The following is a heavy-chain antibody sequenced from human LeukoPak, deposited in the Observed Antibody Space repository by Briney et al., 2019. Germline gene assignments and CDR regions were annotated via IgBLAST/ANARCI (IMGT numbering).Heavy chain of an antibody. V-gene: IGHV3-66*01. CDR2: IYSGGST. J-gene: IGHJ1*01. CDR1: GFTVSSNY. Sequence: GGSLRLSCAASGFTVSSNYMSWVRQAPGKGLEWVSVIYSGGSTYYADSVKGRFTISRDNSKNTLYLQMNSLRAEDTAVYYCAGKGWLLQAEYFQHWGQGTLVTVSS. CDR3: AGKGWLLQAEYFQH. D-gene: IGHD3-22*01.